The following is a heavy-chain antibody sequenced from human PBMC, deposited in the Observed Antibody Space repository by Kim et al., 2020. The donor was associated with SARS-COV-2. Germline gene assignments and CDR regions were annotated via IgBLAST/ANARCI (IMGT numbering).Heavy chain of an antibody. CDR1: GFTVSSNY. CDR2: IYSGGST. V-gene: IGHV3-53*01. D-gene: IGHD6-13*01. J-gene: IGHJ6*02. CDR3: ARDHQQQLTRMKTRYYYGMGV. Sequence: GGSLRLSCAASGFTVSSNYMSWVRQAPGKGLEWVSVIYSGGSTYYADSVKGRFTISRDNSKNTLYLQMNSLRAEDTAVYYCARDHQQQLTRMKTRYYYGMGVWGQGTTVTVSS.